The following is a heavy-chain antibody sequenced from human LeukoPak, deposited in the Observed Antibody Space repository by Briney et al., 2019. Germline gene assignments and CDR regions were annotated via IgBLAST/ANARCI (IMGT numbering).Heavy chain of an antibody. CDR3: AREGGGYNLEY. CDR2: IKRDGSEK. D-gene: IGHD5-24*01. V-gene: IGHV3-7*01. J-gene: IGHJ4*02. Sequence: GGSLRLSCAASGFTFSSYWMSWGRQAPGKGLEWVANIKRDGSEKYYVDSVKGRFTISRDNAKNSLYLQLNTLRAEDTAVYYCAREGGGYNLEYWGQGTLVTVSS. CDR1: GFTFSSYW.